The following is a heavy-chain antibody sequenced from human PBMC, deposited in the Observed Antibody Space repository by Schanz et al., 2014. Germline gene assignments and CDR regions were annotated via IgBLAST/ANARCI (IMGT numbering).Heavy chain of an antibody. J-gene: IGHJ4*02. CDR3: ARGGPAYYFDD. V-gene: IGHV3-66*01. Sequence: EVQLVESGGGLAQPGGSLRLSCEASGFSVGNKYINWVRQAPGKGLEWVSFIYIGGNTYYADSVKGRFTISRDNSKNTVYIQMNSLRAEDTAVYYCARGGPAYYFDDWGQGTLVTVSS. CDR1: GFSVGNKY. CDR2: IYIGGNT.